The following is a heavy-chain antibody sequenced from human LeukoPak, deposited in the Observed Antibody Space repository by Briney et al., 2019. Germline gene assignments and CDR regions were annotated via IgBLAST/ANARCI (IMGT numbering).Heavy chain of an antibody. Sequence: PGGSLRLSCAASGFTFSSYAMSWVRQAPGKGLEWVSAISGSGGSTYYADSVKGRFTISRDNSKNTLYMQMNSLRGEDTAVYYCAKGRDYYGSGSYSGIDYGSQGTLVTVSS. D-gene: IGHD3-10*01. CDR2: ISGSGGST. CDR1: GFTFSSYA. CDR3: AKGRDYYGSGSYSGIDY. V-gene: IGHV3-23*01. J-gene: IGHJ4*02.